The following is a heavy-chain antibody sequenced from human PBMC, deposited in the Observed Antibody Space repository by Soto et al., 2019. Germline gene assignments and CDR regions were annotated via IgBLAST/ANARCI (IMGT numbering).Heavy chain of an antibody. V-gene: IGHV3-48*02. CDR2: IRAIPNVI. CDR3: VRDHQYAFDV. CDR1: GFTFIEYS. Sequence: EAQLVESGGGLVQPGGSLRLSCAASGFTFIEYSMNWVRQAPGKGLEWVSYIRAIPNVIEYADSVKGRFTVSRDNAKNSLSLQMNSLRDEDTADYFCVRDHQYAFDVWGPGTVVTVSS. J-gene: IGHJ3*01. D-gene: IGHD2-2*01.